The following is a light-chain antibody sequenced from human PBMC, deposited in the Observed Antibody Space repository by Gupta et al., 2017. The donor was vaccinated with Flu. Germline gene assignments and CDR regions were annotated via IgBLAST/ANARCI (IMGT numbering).Light chain of an antibody. CDR3: QKRSNWPPYT. Sequence: EIVLTQSTATLSSSPGERATLTCRASQSVGTYLAWYQQKPGQTPRLLIYDASTTATGIPARFSGSGCGTAVTLTISSREPEEFAVYYCQKRSNWPPYTFGQGTKVEI. CDR1: QSVGTY. J-gene: IGKJ2*01. CDR2: DAS. V-gene: IGKV3-11*01.